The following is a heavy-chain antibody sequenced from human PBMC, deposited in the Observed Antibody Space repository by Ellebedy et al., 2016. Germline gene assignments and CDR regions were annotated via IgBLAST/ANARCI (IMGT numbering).Heavy chain of an antibody. J-gene: IGHJ4*02. CDR3: AKVGDSGYPGEYFDY. CDR1: GFSFRMYD. Sequence: GESLKISXAGSGFSFRMYDMGWVRQVQGKGLEWVSGISGSGSSTHYADSVKGRFTISRDKSTNTVSLQMNSLRAEDTAVYYCAKVGDSGYPGEYFDYWGQGTLVTVSS. V-gene: IGHV3-23*01. CDR2: ISGSGSST. D-gene: IGHD5-12*01.